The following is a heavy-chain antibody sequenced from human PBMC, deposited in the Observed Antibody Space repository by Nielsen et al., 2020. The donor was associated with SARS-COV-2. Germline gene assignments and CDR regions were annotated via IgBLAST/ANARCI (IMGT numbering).Heavy chain of an antibody. V-gene: IGHV3-11*03. CDR2: ISSSSSYT. D-gene: IGHD3-9*01. J-gene: IGHJ6*02. Sequence: WIRQPPGKGLEWVSYISSSSSYTNYADSVKGRFTISRDNAKNSLYLQMNSLRAEGTAVYYCATTTLTGYPDLRPEADYYYGMDVWGQGTTVTVSS. CDR3: ATTTLTGYPDLRPEADYYYGMDV.